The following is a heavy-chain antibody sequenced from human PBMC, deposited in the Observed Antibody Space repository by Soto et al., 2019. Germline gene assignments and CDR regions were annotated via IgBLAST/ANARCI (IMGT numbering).Heavy chain of an antibody. V-gene: IGHV2-5*02. CDR1: GFSLSTRGAG. Sequence: QITLNESGPTLVKPTQTLTLTCTFSGFSLSTRGAGVGWIRQPPGKALEWLALLYWDDDERYSPSLMSRLTITKDTSKNQVFLTMTNVDPVDTAPYYCAHRPRGFTYFFDYWGQGTLVTVSS. CDR3: AHRPRGFTYFFDY. CDR2: LYWDDDE. J-gene: IGHJ4*02.